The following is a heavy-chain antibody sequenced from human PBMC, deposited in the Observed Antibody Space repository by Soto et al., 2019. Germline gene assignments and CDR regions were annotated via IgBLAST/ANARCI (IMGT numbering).Heavy chain of an antibody. CDR2: IFPGDSET. CDR3: ARRGHTTMYHYYGMDV. CDR1: GYSFTGYR. V-gene: IGHV5-51*01. J-gene: IGHJ6*02. D-gene: IGHD5-12*01. Sequence: GESLKISCKVSGYSFTGYRIGWARQMPGKGLEWMGIIFPGDSETKYRPSFQGQVTISADKSISTAYLQWSSLKASDTAVYFCARRGHTTMYHYYGMDVWGQGTSVTVSS.